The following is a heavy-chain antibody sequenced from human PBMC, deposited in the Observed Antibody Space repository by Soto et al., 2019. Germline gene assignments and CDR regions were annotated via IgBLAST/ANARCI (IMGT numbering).Heavy chain of an antibody. Sequence: SVKVSCKASGGTFGSNALSWVRQAPGQGLEWMGGIIPIFDTTHYAQNFQGRVTITRDMSTSTAYMELSNLRSEDTAVYYCAAGDSSGYYGGWGQGTQVTVSS. CDR2: IIPIFDTT. J-gene: IGHJ4*02. CDR1: GGTFGSNA. D-gene: IGHD3-22*01. V-gene: IGHV1-69*05. CDR3: AAGDSSGYYGG.